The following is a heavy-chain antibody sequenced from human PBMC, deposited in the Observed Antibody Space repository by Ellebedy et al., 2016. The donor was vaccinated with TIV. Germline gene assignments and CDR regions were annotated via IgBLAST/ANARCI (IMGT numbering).Heavy chain of an antibody. CDR2: INTDGSGT. Sequence: GESLKISCEASGFSFRSYWMHWVRQAPGKGPVWVSRINTDGSGTTYADSVKGRFTISRDNAKNTLYLKMNSLRVEDTAVYYCAKGGYGLLETDYWGQGTLVTVSS. CDR1: GFSFRSYW. CDR3: AKGGYGLLETDY. J-gene: IGHJ4*02. V-gene: IGHV3-74*01. D-gene: IGHD5-18*01.